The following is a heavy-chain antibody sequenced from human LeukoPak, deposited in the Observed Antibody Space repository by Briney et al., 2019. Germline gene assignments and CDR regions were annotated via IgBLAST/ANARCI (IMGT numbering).Heavy chain of an antibody. J-gene: IGHJ4*02. CDR2: IYSGTI. CDR1: GFTVSSNS. V-gene: IGHV3-53*01. D-gene: IGHD4/OR15-4a*01. Sequence: PGGSLRLSCTVSGFTVSSNSMSWVRQAPGKGLEWVSFIYSGTIHYSDSVKGRFTISRDSSKNTLYLQMNSLRAEDTAVYYCARRAGAYSYPYDYWGQGTLVTVSS. CDR3: ARRAGAYSYPYDY.